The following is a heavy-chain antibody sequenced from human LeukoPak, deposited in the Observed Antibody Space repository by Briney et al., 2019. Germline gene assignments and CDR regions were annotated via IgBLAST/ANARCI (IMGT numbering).Heavy chain of an antibody. CDR1: GVSISSSNSY. J-gene: IGHJ4*02. D-gene: IGHD6-13*01. CDR2: IYYSGNT. Sequence: PSETLSLTCTVSGVSISSSNSYWGWIRQPPGKGLEWIGSIYYSGNTYYNASLKSQVSISIDTSKNRFSLRLSSVTAADTAVYYCARVTGYMVEDYFDYWGQGTLVTVSS. CDR3: ARVTGYMVEDYFDY. V-gene: IGHV4-39*07.